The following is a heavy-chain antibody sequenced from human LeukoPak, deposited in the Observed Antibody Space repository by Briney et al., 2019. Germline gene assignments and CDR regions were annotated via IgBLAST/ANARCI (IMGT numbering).Heavy chain of an antibody. CDR2: INHSGST. CDR1: GGSFSGYY. CDR3: ARGAMGSEYSYGWRKDY. J-gene: IGHJ4*02. D-gene: IGHD5-18*01. Sequence: PSETLSLTCAVYGGSFSGYYWSWIRQPPGKGLEWIGEINHSGSTNYNPSLKSRVTISVDTSKNQFSLKLSSVTAADTAVYYCARGAMGSEYSYGWRKDYWGQGTLVTVSS. V-gene: IGHV4-34*01.